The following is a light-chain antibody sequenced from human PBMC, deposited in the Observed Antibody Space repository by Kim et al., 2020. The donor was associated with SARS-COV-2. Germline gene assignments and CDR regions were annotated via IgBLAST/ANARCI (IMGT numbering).Light chain of an antibody. J-gene: IGKJ4*01. Sequence: EIVMTQSPATLSVSPGERDTLSCRASQSVNSNLAWYQQKPGQAPRLLIYGASTRATGIPARFSGSGSGTEFTLTISSLQSEDFAVYYCQQYNNWPLTFGRGTKVDIK. CDR1: QSVNSN. CDR2: GAS. CDR3: QQYNNWPLT. V-gene: IGKV3-15*01.